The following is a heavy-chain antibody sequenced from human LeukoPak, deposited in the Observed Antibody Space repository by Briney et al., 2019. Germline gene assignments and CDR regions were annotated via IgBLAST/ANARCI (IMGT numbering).Heavy chain of an antibody. D-gene: IGHD3-22*01. CDR1: HFTFNSYW. V-gene: IGHV3-7*01. J-gene: IGHJ4*02. CDR2: IKPDGSEK. CDR3: ARDYYDSSGYYYGAY. Sequence: GGSLRLSCAASHFTFNSYWMSWVRQAPGKGLEWVANIKPDGSEKYYVDSVKGRFTISRDNAKNSLYLQMNSLRAEDTAVYYCARDYYDSSGYYYGAYWGQGTLVTVSS.